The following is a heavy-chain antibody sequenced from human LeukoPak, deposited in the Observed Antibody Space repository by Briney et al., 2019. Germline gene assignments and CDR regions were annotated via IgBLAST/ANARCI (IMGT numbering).Heavy chain of an antibody. CDR3: TRRANWAFDY. CDR1: GFTFNTYP. Sequence: GGSLRLSCTASGFTFNTYPMHWVRQAPGKGLVWVSRVYSDGSDSRHADSVKGRFTISRDNAKNTLYLQMNSLRVEDTAVYYCTRRANWAFDYWGQGTLVTVSS. CDR2: VYSDGSDS. D-gene: IGHD1-1*01. J-gene: IGHJ4*02. V-gene: IGHV3-74*01.